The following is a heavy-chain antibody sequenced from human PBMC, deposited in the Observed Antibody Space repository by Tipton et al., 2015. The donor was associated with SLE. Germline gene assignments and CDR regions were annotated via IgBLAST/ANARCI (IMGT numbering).Heavy chain of an antibody. V-gene: IGHV4-59*08. CDR3: ARAAYYYDSYDY. CDR1: GGSISSYY. Sequence: TLSLTCTVSGGSISSYYWNWIRQPPGKGLEWIGYIYSSGTTNYNPSLKSRVTISVDTSKNQFSLKLSSVIAADTAVYYCARAAYYYDSYDYCGQGTLVTVSS. D-gene: IGHD3-22*01. CDR2: IYSSGTT. J-gene: IGHJ4*02.